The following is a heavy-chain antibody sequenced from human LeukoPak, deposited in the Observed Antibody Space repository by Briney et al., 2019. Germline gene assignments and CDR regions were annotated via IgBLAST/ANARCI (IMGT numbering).Heavy chain of an antibody. CDR2: INPNSGGT. Sequence: GASVKVSCKASGYTFTDYYIHWVRQAPGRGLEWMGWINPNSGGTNYAQKFQGRVTMTRDTSTSTAYMELRSLRSDDTAVYYCARVQGYYYYYYMDVWGKGTTVTVSS. J-gene: IGHJ6*03. D-gene: IGHD1-1*01. CDR1: GYTFTDYY. CDR3: ARVQGYYYYYYMDV. V-gene: IGHV1-2*02.